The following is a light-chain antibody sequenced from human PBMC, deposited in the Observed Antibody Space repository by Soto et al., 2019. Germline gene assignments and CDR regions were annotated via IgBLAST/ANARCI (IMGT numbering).Light chain of an antibody. CDR3: QQRSNWPIT. Sequence: EIVLTQSPGILSLSPGERASLPCGVSQYISSSFLARYQQKSGQALRLLVYGASSRATGIPDRFSGSGSGTDFTLTISSLEPEDFAVYYCQQRSNWPITFGQGTRLEIK. V-gene: IGKV3D-20*02. CDR2: GAS. CDR1: QYISSSF. J-gene: IGKJ5*01.